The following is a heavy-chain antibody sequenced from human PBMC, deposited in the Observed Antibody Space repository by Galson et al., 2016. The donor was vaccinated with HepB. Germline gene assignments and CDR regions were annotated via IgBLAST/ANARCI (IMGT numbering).Heavy chain of an antibody. J-gene: IGHJ6*02. V-gene: IGHV3-64*01. CDR3: ARSLTLYCISTTCYGNYYGMDV. D-gene: IGHD2-2*01. CDR2: ISSNGGST. Sequence: SLRLSCAASGFTFSSYAMHWVRQAPGKGLEYVSAISSNGGSTYYANSVKGRFTISRDNSKNTLHLQMGSLRAEDMAVYYCARSLTLYCISTTCYGNYYGMDVWGQGTTVTVSS. CDR1: GFTFSSYA.